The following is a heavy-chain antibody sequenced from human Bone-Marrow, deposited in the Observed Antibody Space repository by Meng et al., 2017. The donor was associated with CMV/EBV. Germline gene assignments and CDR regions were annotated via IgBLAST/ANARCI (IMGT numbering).Heavy chain of an antibody. J-gene: IGHJ4*02. Sequence: FSSYAMHWVRQAPGKGLEWVAVISYDGSNKYYADSVKGRFTISRDNSKNTLYLQMNSLRAEDTAVYYCARDGRVCSGGSCYRSSLDYWGQGTLVTVSS. V-gene: IGHV3-30-3*01. CDR2: ISYDGSNK. CDR1: FSSYA. CDR3: ARDGRVCSGGSCYRSSLDY. D-gene: IGHD2-15*01.